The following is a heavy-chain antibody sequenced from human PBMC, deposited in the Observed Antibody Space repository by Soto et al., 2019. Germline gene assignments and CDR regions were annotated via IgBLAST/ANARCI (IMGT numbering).Heavy chain of an antibody. CDR2: ISGSDGRT. CDR3: AKGVSQYTPLALFDY. J-gene: IGHJ4*02. CDR1: GFTFSSYA. Sequence: GGSLRLSCAASGFTFSSYAMSWVRQVPGKGLEWVSTISGSDGRTYSTDSVKGRFTISRDNSRNTAYLQMNSLRVEDTAVYYCAKGVSQYTPLALFDYWGRGTLVTVS. V-gene: IGHV3-23*01. D-gene: IGHD5-18*01.